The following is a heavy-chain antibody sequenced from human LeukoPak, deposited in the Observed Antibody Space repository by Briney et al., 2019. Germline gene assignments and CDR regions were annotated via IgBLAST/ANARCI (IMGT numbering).Heavy chain of an antibody. D-gene: IGHD3-16*02. CDR1: GYTLTELS. Sequence: ASVKVSCKVSGYTLTELSMHWVRQAPGKGLEWMGGFNPEDGETIYAQKFQGRVTMTEDTSTDTAYMELSSLRSEDTAVYYCATSTIGLTLSVPFDCWGQGTLVTVSS. V-gene: IGHV1-24*01. J-gene: IGHJ4*02. CDR2: FNPEDGET. CDR3: ATSTIGLTLSVPFDC.